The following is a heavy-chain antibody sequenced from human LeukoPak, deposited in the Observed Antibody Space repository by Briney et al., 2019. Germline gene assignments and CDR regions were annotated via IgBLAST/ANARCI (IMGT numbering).Heavy chain of an antibody. D-gene: IGHD4-23*01. J-gene: IGHJ5*02. CDR2: INPSGGST. CDR1: GYTFTSYY. Sequence: ASVKVSCKASGYTFTSYYMHWVRQAPGQGLEWMGIINPSGGSTSYAQKFQGRVTMTRDTSTSTVYMELSSLRSEDTAVYYCARDLTRHPGVDSGWFDPWGQGTLVTVSS. CDR3: ARDLTRHPGVDSGWFDP. V-gene: IGHV1-46*01.